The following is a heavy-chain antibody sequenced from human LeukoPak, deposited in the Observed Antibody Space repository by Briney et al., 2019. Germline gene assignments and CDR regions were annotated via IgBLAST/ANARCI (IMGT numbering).Heavy chain of an antibody. Sequence: GGSLRLSCAASGFTFSSYGMHWVRQAPGKGLEWVAVIWYDGSNKYYADSVKGRFTTSRDNSKNTLYLQMNSLRAEDTAVYYCARVTDYGWYFDLWGRGTLVTVSS. V-gene: IGHV3-33*01. D-gene: IGHD4-17*01. CDR3: ARVTDYGWYFDL. CDR1: GFTFSSYG. CDR2: IWYDGSNK. J-gene: IGHJ2*01.